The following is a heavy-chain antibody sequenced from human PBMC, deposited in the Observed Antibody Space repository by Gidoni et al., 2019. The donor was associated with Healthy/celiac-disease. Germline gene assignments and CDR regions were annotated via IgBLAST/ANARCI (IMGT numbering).Heavy chain of an antibody. V-gene: IGHV1-69*12. CDR2: IIPILGTA. D-gene: IGHD3-22*01. CDR3: AREGVNSSGYPHYGMDV. J-gene: IGHJ6*02. CDR1: GGTFSSYA. Sequence: QVQLVQSGAEVKKPGSSVKVSCKASGGTFSSYAISWVRQAPGQGLEWMGGIIPILGTANYAQKFQGRVTITADESTSTAYMELSSLRSEDTAVYYCAREGVNSSGYPHYGMDVWGQGTTVTVSS.